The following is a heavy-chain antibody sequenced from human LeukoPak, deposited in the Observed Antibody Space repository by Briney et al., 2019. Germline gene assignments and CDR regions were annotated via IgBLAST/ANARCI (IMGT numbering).Heavy chain of an antibody. V-gene: IGHV1-46*01. Sequence: ASVKVSFKASGYTFTSYYMHWVRQAPGQGLELMGIINPSGGSTSYAQKFQGRVTMTRDMSTSTVYMALSSLRSEDTAVYYCARAKYSNYVYYYYMDVWGKGTTVTVSS. CDR2: INPSGGST. CDR1: GYTFTSYY. J-gene: IGHJ6*03. CDR3: ARAKYSNYVYYYYMDV. D-gene: IGHD4-11*01.